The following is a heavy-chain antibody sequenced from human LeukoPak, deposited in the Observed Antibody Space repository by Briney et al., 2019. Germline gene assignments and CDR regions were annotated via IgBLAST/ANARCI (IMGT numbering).Heavy chain of an antibody. CDR2: IRSKAYGGTT. V-gene: IGHV3-49*04. CDR1: GFTFGDYA. J-gene: IGHJ4*02. Sequence: GGSLRLSCTASGFTFGDYAMSWVRQAPGKGLEWVGFIRSKAYGGTTEYAASVKGRFTISRDDSKSIAYLQMNSLKTEDTAVYYCTRDLGYYYDSSGYYYVGLFFDYWGQGTKVTVSS. D-gene: IGHD3-22*01. CDR3: TRDLGYYYDSSGYYYVGLFFDY.